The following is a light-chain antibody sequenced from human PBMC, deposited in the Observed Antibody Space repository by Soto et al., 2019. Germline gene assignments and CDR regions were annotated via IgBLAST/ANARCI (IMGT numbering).Light chain of an antibody. CDR2: GAS. CDR3: QQHNQWPIT. Sequence: EIVMTQSPATLSVSPGERATLSCRASQSVSTKLAWYQQKPGQAPRLLIYGASTRATGIPARFSGSGSGTEFTLTISSLQSEDSAVYYCQQHNQWPITFGQGTRLEIK. CDR1: QSVSTK. J-gene: IGKJ5*01. V-gene: IGKV3-15*01.